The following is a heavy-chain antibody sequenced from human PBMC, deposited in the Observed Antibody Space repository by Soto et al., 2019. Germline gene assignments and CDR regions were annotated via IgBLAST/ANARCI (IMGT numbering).Heavy chain of an antibody. CDR1: GFTFSSYS. Sequence: GGSLRLSCAASGFTFSSYSMNWVRQAPGKGLEWVSYISSSSSTIYYADSVKGRFTISRDNAKNMLYLQMNSLRVEDTALYYGAKVVGAIKRSDWGQGTLVTVSS. V-gene: IGHV3-48*01. D-gene: IGHD1-26*01. J-gene: IGHJ4*02. CDR2: ISSSSSTI. CDR3: AKVVGAIKRSD.